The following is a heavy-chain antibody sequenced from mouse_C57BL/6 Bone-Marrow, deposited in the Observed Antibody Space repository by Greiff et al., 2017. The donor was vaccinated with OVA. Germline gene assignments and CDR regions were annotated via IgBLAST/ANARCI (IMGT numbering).Heavy chain of an antibody. J-gene: IGHJ3*01. CDR2: IFPGSGST. CDR3: AGPDYSNYVDWFAY. Sequence: VQLQQSGPELVKPGASVKISCKASGYTFTDYYINWVKQRPGQGLEWIGWIFPGSGSTYYNEKFKGKATLTVDKASSTAYMLLSSLTSEDTASYICAGPDYSNYVDWFAYWGQGTLVTVSA. CDR1: GYTFTDYY. V-gene: IGHV1-75*01. D-gene: IGHD2-5*01.